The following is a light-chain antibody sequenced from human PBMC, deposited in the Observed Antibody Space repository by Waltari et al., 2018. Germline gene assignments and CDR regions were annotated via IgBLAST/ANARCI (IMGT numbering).Light chain of an antibody. Sequence: QAGLTQPPSVSTDLRQTATLTCTGNSNNVGNQGAAWLQQHQGRPPKLGSYRNNTRPSGISERFSASRSGNTASLTITELQPEDEADYYCSAWDSGLTVWVFGGGTKLTVL. CDR2: RNN. V-gene: IGLV10-54*04. CDR3: SAWDSGLTVWV. CDR1: SNNVGNQG. J-gene: IGLJ3*02.